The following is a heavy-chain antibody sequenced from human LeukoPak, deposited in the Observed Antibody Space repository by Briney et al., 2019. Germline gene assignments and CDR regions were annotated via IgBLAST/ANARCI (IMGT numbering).Heavy chain of an antibody. J-gene: IGHJ4*02. CDR1: GFTFDDYA. CDR2: ISGDGGST. V-gene: IGHV3-43*02. Sequence: GGSPRLSCAASGFTFDDYAMHWVRQAPGKGLEWVSLISGDGGSTYYADSVKGRFTISRDNSKNSLYLQMNSLRTEDTALYYCARIPYGEGDYWGQGTLVTVSS. CDR3: ARIPYGEGDY. D-gene: IGHD4-17*01.